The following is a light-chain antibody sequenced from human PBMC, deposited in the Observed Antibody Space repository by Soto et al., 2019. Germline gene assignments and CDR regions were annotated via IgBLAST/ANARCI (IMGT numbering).Light chain of an antibody. Sequence: EVDLTQSPDILSVSPGETATLSCRASQSVRSNLAWYQQKPGQAPRLLIYGASTRATGIPARFSGSGSGREFTLTISSLQSEDFGLYYCQQYNIWPPLTFGGGTKVEIK. V-gene: IGKV3-15*01. CDR1: QSVRSN. CDR3: QQYNIWPPLT. CDR2: GAS. J-gene: IGKJ4*01.